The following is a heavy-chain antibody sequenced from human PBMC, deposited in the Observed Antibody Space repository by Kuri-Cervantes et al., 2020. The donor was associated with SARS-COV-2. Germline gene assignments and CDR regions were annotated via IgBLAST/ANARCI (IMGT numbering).Heavy chain of an antibody. CDR1: GFTFSSYG. D-gene: IGHD3-10*01. CDR2: IWYGGSNK. Sequence: GGSLRLSCAASGFTFSSYGMHWVRQAPGKGLEWVAVIWYGGSNKYYADSVKGRFTISRDNSKNTLYLQMNSLRAEDTAVYYCAREGEEYFDLWGRGTRVTVSS. CDR3: AREGEEYFDL. V-gene: IGHV3-33*08. J-gene: IGHJ2*01.